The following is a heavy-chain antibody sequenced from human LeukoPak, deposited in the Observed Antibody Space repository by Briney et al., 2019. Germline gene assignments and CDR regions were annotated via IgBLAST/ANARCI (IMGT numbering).Heavy chain of an antibody. CDR2: IYYSGST. CDR1: GFTFSSYSMN. CDR3: ARRINYYGSGSYYIS. V-gene: IGHV4-39*01. D-gene: IGHD3-10*01. Sequence: GTLRLSCAASGFTFSSYSMNWVRQPPGKGLEWIGSIYYSGSTYYNPSLKSRVTISVDTSKNQFSLKLSSVTAADTAVYYCARRINYYGSGSYYISWGQGTLVTVSS. J-gene: IGHJ5*02.